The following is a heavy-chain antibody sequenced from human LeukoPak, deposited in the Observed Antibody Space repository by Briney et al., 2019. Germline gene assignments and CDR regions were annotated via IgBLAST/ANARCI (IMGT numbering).Heavy chain of an antibody. J-gene: IGHJ4*02. CDR1: GDTINPYH. D-gene: IGHD3-22*01. CDR3: ARDESSRDDSGGYHY. V-gene: IGHV4-4*07. Sequence: SETLSLTCTVSGDTINPYHWTWIRQTAGQRLEWIRRVHMSGSTNYNPSLWSRVAISMDNSKNQFSLKVNTVTAADTGVYYCARDESSRDDSGGYHYWGQGTLVTVSS. CDR2: VHMSGST.